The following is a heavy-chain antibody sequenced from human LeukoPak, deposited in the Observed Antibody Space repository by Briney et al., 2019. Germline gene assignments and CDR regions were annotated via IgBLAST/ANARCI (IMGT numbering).Heavy chain of an antibody. V-gene: IGHV4-59*12. CDR3: ARDSSGSGSLTRYYFDY. CDR2: VYYTGST. Sequence: SETLSLTCTVSGGSISSYYWSWVRQPPGKGLEWIGFVYYTGSTNYSPSLKSRVTISVDTSKNQFSLKLSSVTAADTAVYYCARDSSGSGSLTRYYFDYWGQGTLVTVSS. D-gene: IGHD3-10*01. J-gene: IGHJ4*02. CDR1: GGSISSYY.